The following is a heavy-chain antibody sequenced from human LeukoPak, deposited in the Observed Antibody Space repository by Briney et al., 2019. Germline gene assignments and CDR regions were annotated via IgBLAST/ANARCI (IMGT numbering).Heavy chain of an antibody. V-gene: IGHV3-23*01. Sequence: GESLRLSCAASGFTFSSYAMSWVRQAPGKGLEWVSAISGSGGSTYYADSVKGRFTISRDNSKNTLYLQMNSLRAEDTAVYYCARDGDGYNYAGDYWGQGTLVTVSS. CDR1: GFTFSSYA. D-gene: IGHD5-24*01. CDR2: ISGSGGST. CDR3: ARDGDGYNYAGDY. J-gene: IGHJ4*02.